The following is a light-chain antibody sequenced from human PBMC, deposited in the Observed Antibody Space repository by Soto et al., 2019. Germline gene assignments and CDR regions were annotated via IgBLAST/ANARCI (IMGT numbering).Light chain of an antibody. Sequence: QSVLTQPASVSGSPGQSITISCTGTNSDVGGYNTVSWYQQHPGKAPKLMIYEVSNRPSGVSDRFSGSRSGNTATLIISGLQAEDEADYYCSSYTNINTRACVFGTGTKVTVL. J-gene: IGLJ1*01. CDR2: EVS. CDR1: NSDVGGYNT. V-gene: IGLV2-14*03. CDR3: SSYTNINTRACV.